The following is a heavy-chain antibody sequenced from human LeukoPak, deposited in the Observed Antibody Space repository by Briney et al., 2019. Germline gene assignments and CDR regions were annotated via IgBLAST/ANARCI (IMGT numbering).Heavy chain of an antibody. CDR3: ARESYSRYYYFDY. V-gene: IGHV4-30-4*01. Sequence: SETLSLTCTVSDVSLSTGYYYWNWIRQPPGKGLEWIGYISYSGSTYYNPSLMSRVAISVDTSKNQFSLKLTFLTAADTAVYYCARESYSRYYYFDYWGQGTLVTVSS. D-gene: IGHD6-13*01. J-gene: IGHJ4*02. CDR2: ISYSGST. CDR1: DVSLSTGYYY.